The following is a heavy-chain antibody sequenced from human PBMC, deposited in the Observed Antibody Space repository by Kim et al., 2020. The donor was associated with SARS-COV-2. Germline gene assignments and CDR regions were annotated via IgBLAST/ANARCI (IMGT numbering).Heavy chain of an antibody. Sequence: GGSLRLSCAASGFTFSDHYMDWVRQAPGKGLEWVGRTRNKINFYTTDYAASVKGRFTISRDDSKNSLYLQMNSLKTEDTAVYYCVRGSVVRGVTPTPYDYGMDVWGQGTTVTVSS. D-gene: IGHD3-10*01. V-gene: IGHV3-72*01. CDR1: GFTFSDHY. CDR2: TRNKINFYTT. J-gene: IGHJ6*02. CDR3: VRGSVVRGVTPTPYDYGMDV.